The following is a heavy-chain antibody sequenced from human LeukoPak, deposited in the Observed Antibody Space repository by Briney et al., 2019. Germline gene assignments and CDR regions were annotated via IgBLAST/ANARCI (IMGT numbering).Heavy chain of an antibody. CDR1: GYIFTGYY. Sequence: GASVKVSCKASGYIFTGYYMRWVRQDPGQGLEWMGRIDPNSGGTNYAQKFQGRVTMTRDTSISTAYMELSRLRSDDTAVYYCARIGEVGYYDSSGRGDAFDIWGQGTMVTVSS. V-gene: IGHV1-2*06. J-gene: IGHJ3*02. CDR2: IDPNSGGT. CDR3: ARIGEVGYYDSSGRGDAFDI. D-gene: IGHD3-22*01.